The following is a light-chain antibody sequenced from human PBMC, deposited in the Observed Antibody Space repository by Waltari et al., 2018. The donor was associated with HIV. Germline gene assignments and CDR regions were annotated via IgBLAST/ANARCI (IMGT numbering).Light chain of an antibody. CDR2: ATS. CDR1: QTVLTY. CDR3: QESYGAPPWT. J-gene: IGKJ1*01. V-gene: IGKV1-39*01. Sequence: DIQMTQSPSSLSASVGDRVTLTCRARQTVLTYLNWYQMKPGKAPKLRIYATSNLEGGVPSRFSGSGFGTDFTLTISSLQPEDFATYFCQESYGAPPWTFGQGTTVDVK.